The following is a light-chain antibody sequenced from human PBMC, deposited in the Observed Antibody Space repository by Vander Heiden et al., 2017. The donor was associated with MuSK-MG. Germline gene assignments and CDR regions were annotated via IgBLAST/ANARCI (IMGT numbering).Light chain of an antibody. CDR1: QSVSSTY. V-gene: IGKV3-20*01. CDR2: GAS. J-gene: IGKJ3*01. Sequence: EIVLTQSPGTLSLSPGERATLSCRASQSVSSTYLAWYQQRPGQAPSLLIYGASNRATGIPDRFIGSGYGTDFTLTISRREPEDFAVYYCQQYGGSPHFTFGHGTKVEIK. CDR3: QQYGGSPHFT.